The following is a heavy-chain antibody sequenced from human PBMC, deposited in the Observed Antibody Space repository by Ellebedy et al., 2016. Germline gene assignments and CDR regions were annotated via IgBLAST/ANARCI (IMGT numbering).Heavy chain of an antibody. J-gene: IGHJ4*02. CDR1: GGTFSSYA. V-gene: IGHV1-69*10. CDR3: ASHLRRGSWYAY. Sequence: ASVKVSCKASGGTFSSYAISWVRQAPGQGLEWMGGIIPILGIANYAQKFQGRVTITADESTSTAYMELSSLRSEDTAVYYCASHLRRGSWYAYWGQGTLVTVSS. CDR2: IIPILGIA. D-gene: IGHD6-13*01.